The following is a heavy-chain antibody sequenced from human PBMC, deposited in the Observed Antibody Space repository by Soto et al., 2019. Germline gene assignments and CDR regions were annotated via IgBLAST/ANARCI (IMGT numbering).Heavy chain of an antibody. D-gene: IGHD2-2*02. J-gene: IGHJ4*02. CDR2: ISGSGGST. CDR3: AKESSVSKKGPVGYCSSTSCYSYFDY. CDR1: GFTFSSYA. Sequence: EVQLLESGGGLVQPGGSLRLSCAASGFTFSSYAMSWVRQAPGKRLEWVSAISGSGGSTYYADSVKGRFTISRDNSKNTLYLQMNSLRAEDTAVYYCAKESSVSKKGPVGYCSSTSCYSYFDYWGQGTLVTVSS. V-gene: IGHV3-23*01.